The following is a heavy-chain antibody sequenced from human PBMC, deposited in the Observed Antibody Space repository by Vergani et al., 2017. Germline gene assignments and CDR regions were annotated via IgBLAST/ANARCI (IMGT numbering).Heavy chain of an antibody. V-gene: IGHV3-30*02. J-gene: IGHJ6*02. D-gene: IGHD5-18*01. CDR1: GFTFSNYG. CDR3: AKAETALITDYYYGMDV. Sequence: QVQLVESGGGVVQPGGSLRLSCGASGFTFSNYGMHWVRQAPGKGLEWVAFIHYDSSDTHYLDSVKGRFTISRDNSKSTLYLQMSSLRAEDTGVYYCAKAETALITDYYYGMDVWGQGTTVIVS. CDR2: IHYDSSDT.